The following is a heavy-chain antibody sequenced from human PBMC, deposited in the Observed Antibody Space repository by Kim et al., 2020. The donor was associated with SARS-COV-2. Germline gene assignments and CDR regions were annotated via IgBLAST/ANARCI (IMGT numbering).Heavy chain of an antibody. Sequence: SETLSLTCTVSGGSISSGCYYWSWIRQHPGKGLEWIGYIYYSGSTNYNPTLKSRVTISVDTSKNPFSLKLGSVTAADTAVYYCASGGNWNGGRYCAYWGQGTLVTVSS. CDR1: GGSISSGCYY. D-gene: IGHD1-1*01. J-gene: IGHJ4*02. CDR2: IYYSGST. CDR3: ASGGNWNGGRYCAY. V-gene: IGHV4-31*03.